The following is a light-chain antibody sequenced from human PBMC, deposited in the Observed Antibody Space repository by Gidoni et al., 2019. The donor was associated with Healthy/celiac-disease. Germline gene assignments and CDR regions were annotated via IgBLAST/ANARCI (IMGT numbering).Light chain of an antibody. J-gene: IGLJ3*02. CDR1: NIGSKN. Sequence: SSGLTQPLSVSVAPGQTARMTCGGSNIGSKNVHWYQQRPGQAPVLVIYRNVNRPSGIPERFSGSNSQSTATLTISRAQVGDEADYYCQVWDSTTGVFGGGTKLTVL. CDR2: RNV. CDR3: QVWDSTTGV. V-gene: IGLV3-9*01.